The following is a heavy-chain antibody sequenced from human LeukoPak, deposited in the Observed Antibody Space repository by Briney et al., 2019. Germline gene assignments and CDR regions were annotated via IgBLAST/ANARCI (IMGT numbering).Heavy chain of an antibody. CDR2: INHSGST. D-gene: IGHD2-2*01. CDR3: ARGLQLLGYCSSTSCYAGNY. V-gene: IGHV4-34*01. J-gene: IGHJ4*02. CDR1: GGSFSGYY. Sequence: SETLSLTCAVYGGSFSGYYWSWIRQPPGKGLEWIGEINHSGSTNYNPSLKSRVTIPVDTSKNQFSLKLSSVTAADTAVYYCARGLQLLGYCSSTSCYAGNYWGQGTLVTVSS.